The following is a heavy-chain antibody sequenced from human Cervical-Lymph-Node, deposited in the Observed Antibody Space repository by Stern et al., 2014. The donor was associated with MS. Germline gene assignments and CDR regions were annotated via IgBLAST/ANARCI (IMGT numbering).Heavy chain of an antibody. CDR3: ARDSALARGDF. CDR2: IIPFFGTA. J-gene: IGHJ4*02. V-gene: IGHV1-69*01. D-gene: IGHD5-18*01. Sequence: QVQLVESGAEVKKPGSSVKVSCKASGGTFSSYGFSLILQAPGPGLEWMGWIIPFFGTAHYAQKFQGRVTITADESTSTTYMELSSLRSEDTAVFYCARDSALARGDFWGQGTLVTVSS. CDR1: GGTFSSYG.